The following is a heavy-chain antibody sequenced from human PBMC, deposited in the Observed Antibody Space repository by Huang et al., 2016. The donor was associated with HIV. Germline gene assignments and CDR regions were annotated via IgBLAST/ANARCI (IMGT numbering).Heavy chain of an antibody. J-gene: IGHJ3*02. Sequence: QVQLVQSGAEVKKPGASVKVSCKVSGYTFTELSIHWVRQAPGKGVEWMGGVTPEHGETNDAQNFQGRVTMTEDTSTDTAYMELNSLRSEDTAVYYCATGFDTYYDIWGQGTMVIASS. CDR3: ATGFDTYYDI. V-gene: IGHV1-24*01. CDR1: GYTFTELS. CDR2: VTPEHGET. D-gene: IGHD2-21*01.